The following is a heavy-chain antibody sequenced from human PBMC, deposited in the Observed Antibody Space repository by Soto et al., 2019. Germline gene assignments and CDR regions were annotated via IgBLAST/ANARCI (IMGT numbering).Heavy chain of an antibody. CDR2: ISTYNGNT. J-gene: IGHJ4*02. CDR1: GYTFTSYG. CDR3: ARSNAIAAAGPPFDY. V-gene: IGHV1-18*01. Sequence: GASVKVSCKASGYTFTSYGISWVRQAPGQGLEWMGWISTYNGNTVYTEKLQGRVTMTTDTSTSTAYMELRSLRSDDTAVYYCARSNAIAAAGPPFDYWGQGTLVTVSS. D-gene: IGHD6-13*01.